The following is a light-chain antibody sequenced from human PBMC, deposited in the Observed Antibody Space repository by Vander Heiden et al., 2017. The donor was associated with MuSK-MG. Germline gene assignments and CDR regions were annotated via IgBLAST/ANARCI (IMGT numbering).Light chain of an antibody. CDR2: DAS. V-gene: IGKV1-33*01. CDR1: QDISNY. Sequence: DIQMTQSPSSLSASVGDRVTITCQASQDISNYLNWYQQKPGKAPKLLIYDASNLETGVPSRFSGSGYGTDFTFTISSLQPEDIATYYCQQCDNLPCFTFGHGTKVDIK. CDR3: QQCDNLPCFT. J-gene: IGKJ3*01.